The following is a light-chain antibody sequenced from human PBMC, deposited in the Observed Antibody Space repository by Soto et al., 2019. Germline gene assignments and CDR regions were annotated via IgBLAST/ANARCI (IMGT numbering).Light chain of an antibody. Sequence: EIVMTQSPATLSVSPGERATLSCRASETISSSLAWYQQKPGQAPRLLIYGASTRATGIPARFSGSGSGTEFTLTISSLQSEDFAVYYCQQYNNWPPITFGQGTRLEIK. J-gene: IGKJ5*01. V-gene: IGKV3-15*01. CDR3: QQYNNWPPIT. CDR1: ETISSS. CDR2: GAS.